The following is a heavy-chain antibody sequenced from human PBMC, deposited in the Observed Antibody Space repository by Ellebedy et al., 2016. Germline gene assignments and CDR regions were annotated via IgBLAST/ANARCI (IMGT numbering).Heavy chain of an antibody. Sequence: GGSLRLXCATSGFTVRNFFMSWVRQTPGKGLEWVATISGDGGSTNFADSVKGRFTISRDNSKNTVYLQMNSLRADDTAVYHCRQGHYADYWGQGTLVTVSS. CDR1: GFTVRNFF. V-gene: IGHV3-23*01. CDR2: ISGDGGST. CDR3: RQGHYADY. J-gene: IGHJ4*02.